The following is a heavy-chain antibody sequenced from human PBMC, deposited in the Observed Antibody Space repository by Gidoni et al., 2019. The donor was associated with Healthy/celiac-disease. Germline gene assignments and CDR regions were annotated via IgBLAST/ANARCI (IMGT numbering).Heavy chain of an antibody. CDR3: ARGYYDILTGTRGAFDI. D-gene: IGHD3-9*01. V-gene: IGHV3-20*04. CDR1: GFSFDDYG. J-gene: IGHJ3*02. Sequence: EVQLVESGGGVVRPGGSLRLSCPASGFSFDDYGMSWVRQAPGKGLEWVSGINWNGGSTGYADSVKGRFTISRDNAKNSLYLQMNSLKAEDTALYYCARGYYDILTGTRGAFDIWGQGTMVTVSS. CDR2: INWNGGST.